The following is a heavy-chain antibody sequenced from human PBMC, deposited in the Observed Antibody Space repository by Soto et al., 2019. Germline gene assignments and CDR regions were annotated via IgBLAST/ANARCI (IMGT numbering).Heavy chain of an antibody. D-gene: IGHD3-9*01. J-gene: IGHJ4*02. CDR1: RFTFSRYA. V-gene: IGHV3-30-3*02. CDR3: AKDAYFDSYYFDH. Sequence: QVQLVESGGGVVQPGRSLRLSCAASRFTFSRYALHWVRQAPGKGLEWVAVISYDGRQQHYVDYVKGRFTISRDESDNTLYLQMNSLRPEDTAVYYCAKDAYFDSYYFDHWGQGTLVTVSS. CDR2: ISYDGRQQ.